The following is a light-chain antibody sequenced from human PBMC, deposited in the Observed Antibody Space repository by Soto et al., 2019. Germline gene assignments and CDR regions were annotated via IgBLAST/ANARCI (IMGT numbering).Light chain of an antibody. J-gene: IGKJ4*01. CDR2: DAS. Sequence: DIQMTQSPSSLSASVGDRVTITCQASQDISNYLNWYQQKPGKAPKLLIYDASNLETGVPSRFSGSGSGTDFTCTISSLQPEDIVTYYCQQYDNLLLTFGGGTKVEIQ. CDR1: QDISNY. V-gene: IGKV1-33*01. CDR3: QQYDNLLLT.